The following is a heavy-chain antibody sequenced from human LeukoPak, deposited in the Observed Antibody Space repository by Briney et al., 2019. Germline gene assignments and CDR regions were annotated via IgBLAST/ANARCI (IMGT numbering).Heavy chain of an antibody. V-gene: IGHV4-34*01. D-gene: IGHD6-13*01. CDR2: INHSGST. J-gene: IGHJ4*02. CDR3: ARYSSSWLEYYFDY. Sequence: PSETLSLTCAVYGGSFSGYYWSWIRQPPGKGLKWIGEINHSGSTNYNPSLKSRVTISVDTSKNQFSLKLSSVTAADTAVYYCARYSSSWLEYYFDYWGQGTLVTVSS. CDR1: GGSFSGYY.